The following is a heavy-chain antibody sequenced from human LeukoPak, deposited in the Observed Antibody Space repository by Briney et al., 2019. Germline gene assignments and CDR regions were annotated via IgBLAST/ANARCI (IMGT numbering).Heavy chain of an antibody. Sequence: SETLSLTCNVSGYSISSSYYWSWIRQPPGKGLEWIGYIYYSGSTNYNPSLKSRVTISVDTSKNQFSLKLSSVTAADTAVYYCARVGAAPTRRFYYYYYMDVWGKGTTVTVSS. J-gene: IGHJ6*03. D-gene: IGHD3-10*01. CDR2: IYYSGST. CDR1: GYSISSSYY. CDR3: ARVGAAPTRRFYYYYYMDV. V-gene: IGHV4-61*01.